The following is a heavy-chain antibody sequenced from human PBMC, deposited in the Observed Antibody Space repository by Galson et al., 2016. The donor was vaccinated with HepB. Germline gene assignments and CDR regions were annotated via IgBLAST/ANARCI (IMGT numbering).Heavy chain of an antibody. Sequence: SVKVSCKASGYTFTTYGISWVRQAPGQGLEWMGWISTHSGTTNHAQELQGRITMTTDTSTSTAYMELTNLKSDDRAVYYCVRDRERTLDYWGQGTLVSVSS. D-gene: IGHD1-7*01. V-gene: IGHV1-18*04. CDR2: ISTHSGTT. CDR3: VRDRERTLDY. CDR1: GYTFTTYG. J-gene: IGHJ4*02.